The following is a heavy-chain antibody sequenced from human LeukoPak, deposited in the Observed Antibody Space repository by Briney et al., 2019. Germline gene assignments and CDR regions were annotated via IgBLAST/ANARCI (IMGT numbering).Heavy chain of an antibody. CDR3: ASLRAAAAGFDY. CDR1: GGSISSYY. CDR2: IYYSGST. V-gene: IGHV4-59*08. D-gene: IGHD6-13*01. J-gene: IGHJ4*02. Sequence: SETLSLTCTVSGGSISSYYRSWIRQPPRKGLEWVGYIYYSGSTNYNPPLKSRATISVDTSKNQFSLKLSSVTAADTAVNYCASLRAAAAGFDYWGQGTLVTVSS.